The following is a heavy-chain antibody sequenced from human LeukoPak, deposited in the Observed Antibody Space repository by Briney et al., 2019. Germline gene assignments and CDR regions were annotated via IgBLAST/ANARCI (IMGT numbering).Heavy chain of an antibody. J-gene: IGHJ5*02. CDR2: INPNSGGT. CDR1: GYTFTGHY. CDR3: ARVTYGSWYFSPNWFDP. Sequence: GASVKVSCKASGYTFTGHYMHWVRQAPGQGLEWMGRINPNSGGTNYAQKFQGRVTMTRDTSISTAYMELSRLRSDDTAVYYCARVTYGSWYFSPNWFDPWGQGTLVTVSS. V-gene: IGHV1-2*06. D-gene: IGHD6-13*01.